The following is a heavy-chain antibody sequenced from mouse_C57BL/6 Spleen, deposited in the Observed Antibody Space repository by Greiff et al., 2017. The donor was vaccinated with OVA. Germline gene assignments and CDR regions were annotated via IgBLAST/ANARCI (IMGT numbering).Heavy chain of an antibody. CDR3: AGTGVTAVVAHWYFDV. Sequence: QVQLQQSGAELVRPGTSVKVSCKASGYAFTNYLIEWVKQRPGQGLEWIGVINPGSGGTNYNEKFKGKATLTAAQSSSPAYMHLSSLTSEDSAVYYCAGTGVTAVVAHWYFDVWGTGTTVTVSS. CDR2: INPGSGGT. CDR1: GYAFTNYL. V-gene: IGHV1-54*01. D-gene: IGHD1-1*01. J-gene: IGHJ1*03.